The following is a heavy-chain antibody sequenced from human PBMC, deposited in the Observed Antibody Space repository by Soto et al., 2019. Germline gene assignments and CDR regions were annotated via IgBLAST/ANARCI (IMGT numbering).Heavy chain of an antibody. J-gene: IGHJ6*02. V-gene: IGHV3-48*02. Sequence: GGSLRLSCAASGFTFSSYSVNWVRQAPGKGLEWVSYISSSSSTIYYADSVKGRFTISRDNAKNSLYLQMNSLRDEDTAVYYRARTFWSGYLGLTYYYYGMDVWGQGTTVTVSS. D-gene: IGHD3-3*01. CDR2: ISSSSSTI. CDR3: ARTFWSGYLGLTYYYYGMDV. CDR1: GFTFSSYS.